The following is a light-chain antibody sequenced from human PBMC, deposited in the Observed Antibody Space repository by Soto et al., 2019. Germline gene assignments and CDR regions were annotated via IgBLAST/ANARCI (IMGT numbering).Light chain of an antibody. CDR2: GAS. J-gene: IGKJ4*01. CDR1: QSVSSSY. CDR3: QQYKNWPLT. V-gene: IGKV3-15*01. Sequence: ELVLTQSPGPLSLSPGERATLSCRDSQSVSSSYLAWYQQKTGQAPRLLLYGASTRATGIPARFSGSGFGTELTLTISRLQSEDFAVYYCQQYKNWPLTCGGGTKVDIK.